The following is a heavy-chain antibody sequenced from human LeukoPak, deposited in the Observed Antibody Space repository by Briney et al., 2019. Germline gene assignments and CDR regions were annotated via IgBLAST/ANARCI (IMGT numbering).Heavy chain of an antibody. Sequence: SHTLSLTYALSWHSHSSNSAAWHWIRQSPSRGLEWLGKTYYRSNLYNAYAVSVKSRITINRDTSKSQFSLPLNSVTPEDTAVYYCARDFVGTMVRGVIIKSRSYWYFDLWGRGTLVTVSS. CDR1: WHSHSSNSAA. J-gene: IGHJ2*01. CDR2: TYYRSNLYN. CDR3: ARDFVGTMVRGVIIKSRSYWYFDL. V-gene: IGHV6-1*01. D-gene: IGHD3-10*01.